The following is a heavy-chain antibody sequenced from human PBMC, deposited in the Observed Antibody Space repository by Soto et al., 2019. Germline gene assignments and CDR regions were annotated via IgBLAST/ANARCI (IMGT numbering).Heavy chain of an antibody. CDR1: GYTLTSYY. V-gene: IGHV1-46*01. Sequence: QVQLVQSGAEVKKPGASVKVSCKASGYTLTSYYMHWVRQAPGQGLAWMGIINPSGDSTSYAQNYQGRSTMTRDTATTTVYMELSSLRSEDTAVYFCARGDYDVLTGHYPLDYWGQGTLVTVSS. J-gene: IGHJ4*02. CDR3: ARGDYDVLTGHYPLDY. D-gene: IGHD3-9*01. CDR2: INPSGDST.